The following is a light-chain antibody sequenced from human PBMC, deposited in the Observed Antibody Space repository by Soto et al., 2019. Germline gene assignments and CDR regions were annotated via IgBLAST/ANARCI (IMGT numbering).Light chain of an antibody. CDR1: SSDFGGYNV. Sequence: QSVLTQPASVSGSPGQSITISCNGTSSDFGGYNVVSWYQQHPGKAPKLIIYEGTKRPSGVSNRFSGSKSGNAASLTISGLQTEDEADYYCCSYADTSTFWVLFRGGTKVTVL. J-gene: IGLJ3*02. CDR2: EGT. V-gene: IGLV2-23*03. CDR3: CSYADTSTFWVL.